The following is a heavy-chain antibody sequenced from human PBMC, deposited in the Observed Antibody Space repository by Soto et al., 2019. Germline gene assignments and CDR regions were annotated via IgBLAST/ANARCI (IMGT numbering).Heavy chain of an antibody. CDR2: IYSGGST. CDR3: ARGSGDLALIALDY. CDR1: GFTVSSNY. D-gene: IGHD4-17*01. V-gene: IGHV3-53*02. Sequence: EVQLVETGGGLIQPGGSLKLSCAASGFTVSSNYMSWVRQPPGKGLEWVSVIYSGGSTYYADSVKGRFTISRDNSKNTLYLQMNSLRAEDTAVYYCARGSGDLALIALDYWGQGTLVTVSS. J-gene: IGHJ4*02.